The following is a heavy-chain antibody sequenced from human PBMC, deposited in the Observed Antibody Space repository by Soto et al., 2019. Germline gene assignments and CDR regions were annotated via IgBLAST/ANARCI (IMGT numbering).Heavy chain of an antibody. D-gene: IGHD2-15*01. V-gene: IGHV1-18*01. CDR1: GYTFADYG. Sequence: QAPLVQSGAEVKKPGASVKVSCQAGGYTFADYGISWVRQAPGQGLEWVGWIGPYNGNTNYAQNLQDRVTMTPDTSTNTAYMELRSLRSDDTALYYCARCYCTVGSCYTCWHFDLWGRGTLLTVSS. J-gene: IGHJ2*01. CDR3: ARCYCTVGSCYTCWHFDL. CDR2: IGPYNGNT.